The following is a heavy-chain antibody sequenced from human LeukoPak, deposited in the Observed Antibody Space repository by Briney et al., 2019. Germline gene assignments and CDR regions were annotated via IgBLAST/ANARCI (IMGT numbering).Heavy chain of an antibody. CDR2: IQYDGTNK. CDR1: GFTFSNYG. CDR3: AKAYSSNWDLVYYMDV. Sequence: GGSLRLSCAASGFTFSNYGMHWVRQAPGKGLEWVAFIQYDGTNKYYADSVKGRFTISRDNSKNTLYFQMNSLRAEDTAVYYCAKAYSSNWDLVYYMDVWGKGTTVTVSS. J-gene: IGHJ6*03. D-gene: IGHD6-13*01. V-gene: IGHV3-30*02.